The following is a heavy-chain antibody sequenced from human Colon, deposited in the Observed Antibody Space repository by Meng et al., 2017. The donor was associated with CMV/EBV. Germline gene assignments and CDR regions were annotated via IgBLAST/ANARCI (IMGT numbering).Heavy chain of an antibody. J-gene: IGHJ5*01. CDR1: GFTFDAYA. V-gene: IGHV3-43D*03. CDR3: ARERRMWELRTPWFDS. CDR2: ITWHGDST. Sequence: GFTFDAYAMHWVRQAPGKGLEWVSLITWHGDSTYYGDSVKGRFTISRDNSKNSLYLQMNSLRTEDTAFYYCARERRMWELRTPWFDSWGQGTLVTVSS. D-gene: IGHD1-26*01.